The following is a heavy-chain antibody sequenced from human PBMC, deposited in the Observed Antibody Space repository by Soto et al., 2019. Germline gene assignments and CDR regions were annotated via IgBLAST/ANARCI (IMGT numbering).Heavy chain of an antibody. J-gene: IGHJ4*02. CDR1: GFTVSSYS. V-gene: IGHV3-21*04. CDR2: ISSSSSYI. Sequence: PGGSLRLSCAASGFTVSSYSMNWVRQAPGKGLEWVSSISSSSSYIYYADSVKGRFTISRDNSKNTLYLQMNSLRAEDTAVYYCAKDTGAYSIDVHFDYWGQGTLVTVSS. D-gene: IGHD4-4*01. CDR3: AKDTGAYSIDVHFDY.